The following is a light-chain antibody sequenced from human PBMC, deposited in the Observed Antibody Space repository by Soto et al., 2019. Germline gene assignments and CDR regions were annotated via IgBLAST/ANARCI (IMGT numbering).Light chain of an antibody. V-gene: IGKV3-15*01. CDR3: QQGHNWPLT. CDR2: GAS. Sequence: EIVMTQSPATLSLSPGERAALSCRASQSINSALAWYQQKPGQPPRLLSYGASTRATGVPARFTGSESGSEFTLTISGLQSEDFAVYYCQQGHNWPLTFGQGTRLEI. J-gene: IGKJ2*01. CDR1: QSINSA.